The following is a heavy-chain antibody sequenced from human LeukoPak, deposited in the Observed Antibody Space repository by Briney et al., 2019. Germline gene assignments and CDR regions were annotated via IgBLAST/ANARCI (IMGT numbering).Heavy chain of an antibody. CDR3: AKVGYYYDSSGYYDY. V-gene: IGHV3-23*01. J-gene: IGHJ4*02. Sequence: PGGSLRLSCAASGLTFSSYAMSWVRQAPGKGLEWVSAISGSGGSTYYADSVKGRFTISRDNSKNTLYLQMNSLRAEDTAVYYCAKVGYYYDSSGYYDYWGQGTLVTVSS. CDR1: GLTFSSYA. CDR2: ISGSGGST. D-gene: IGHD3-22*01.